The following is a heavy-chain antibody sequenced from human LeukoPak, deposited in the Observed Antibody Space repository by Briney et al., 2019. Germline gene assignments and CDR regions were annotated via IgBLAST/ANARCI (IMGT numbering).Heavy chain of an antibody. Sequence: ASVKVSCKASGYTFTGYYMHWVRQAPGQGPEWMGFINPNSGDTKFAQKFEGRVTMTRDTSISTAYMEVRMLRSDDSAVYYCARGLYSGSSSSYFWGQGTLVIVSS. J-gene: IGHJ4*02. D-gene: IGHD1-26*01. CDR1: GYTFTGYY. CDR3: ARGLYSGSSSSYF. CDR2: INPNSGDT. V-gene: IGHV1-2*02.